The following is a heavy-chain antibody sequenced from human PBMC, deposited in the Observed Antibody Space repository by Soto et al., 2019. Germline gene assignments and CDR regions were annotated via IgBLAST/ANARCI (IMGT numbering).Heavy chain of an antibody. CDR1: GGSISTYC. D-gene: IGHD3-22*01. V-gene: IGHV4-59*01. CDR2: VYYSGAT. Sequence: SETLSLTCTVSGGSISTYCWTWIRQPPGKGLEWIGYVYYSGATNYNPSLNSRVNISVDTSKNQISQKLSSVTAADTAVYYCARDPGSAYSFDFWGRGALVTVSS. J-gene: IGHJ4*02. CDR3: ARDPGSAYSFDF.